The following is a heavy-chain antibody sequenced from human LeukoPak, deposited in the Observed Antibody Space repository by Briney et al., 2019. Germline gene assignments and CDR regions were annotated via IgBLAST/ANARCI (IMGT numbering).Heavy chain of an antibody. CDR1: GNSFISYW. CDR3: ARQPSYSIGFGVDY. CDR2: IYPGDTVT. J-gene: IGHJ4*02. D-gene: IGHD6-19*01. V-gene: IGHV5-51*07. Sequence: GQPLKTPCQGPGNSFISYWFGGVHQLLGKGLGWMGAIYPGDTVTRYSPSFQGQVTISADKSISTAYLQWSSLKASDTAMFYCARQPSYSIGFGVDYWGQGTLATVSS.